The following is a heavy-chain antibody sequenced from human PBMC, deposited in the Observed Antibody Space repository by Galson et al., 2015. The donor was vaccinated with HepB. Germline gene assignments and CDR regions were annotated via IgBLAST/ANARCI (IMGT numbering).Heavy chain of an antibody. Sequence: SLRLSCAASGFTFSSYSTNWVRQAPGKGLEWVSSISSSSSYIYYADSVKGRFTISRDNAKNSLYLQMNSLRAEDTAVYYCARERSFGGSGSYYPYYFDYWGQGTLVTVSS. CDR1: GFTFSSYS. V-gene: IGHV3-21*01. D-gene: IGHD3-10*01. CDR3: ARERSFGGSGSYYPYYFDY. J-gene: IGHJ4*02. CDR2: ISSSSSYI.